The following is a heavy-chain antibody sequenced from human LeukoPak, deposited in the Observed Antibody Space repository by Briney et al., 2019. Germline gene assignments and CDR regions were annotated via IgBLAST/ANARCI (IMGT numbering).Heavy chain of an antibody. CDR1: GFTFSSYS. D-gene: IGHD2-15*01. V-gene: IGHV3-21*01. J-gene: IGHJ6*03. Sequence: PGGSLRLSCAASGFTFSSYSMNWVRQAPGKGLEWVSSISSSSSYIYYADSVKGRFTISRDNAKNSLYLQMNSLRAEDTVVYYCAREEARVVAWNYYYYMDVWGKGTTVTVSS. CDR2: ISSSSSYI. CDR3: AREEARVVAWNYYYYMDV.